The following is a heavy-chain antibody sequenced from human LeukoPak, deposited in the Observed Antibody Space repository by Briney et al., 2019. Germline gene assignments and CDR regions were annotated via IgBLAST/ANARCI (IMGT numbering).Heavy chain of an antibody. CDR3: ARTPPNWGADY. D-gene: IGHD7-27*01. Sequence: ASMKVSCKASRYSFTSYDINWVRQAPGQGPEWMGWMSPRSGSTGYARKFQGRVAMTSDTSISTAYMELSRLTSDDTAVYYCARTPPNWGADYWGQGTLVTVSS. CDR1: RYSFTSYD. J-gene: IGHJ4*02. CDR2: MSPRSGST. V-gene: IGHV1-8*01.